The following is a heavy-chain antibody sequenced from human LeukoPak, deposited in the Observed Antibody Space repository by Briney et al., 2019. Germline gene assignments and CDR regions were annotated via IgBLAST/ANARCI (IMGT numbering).Heavy chain of an antibody. CDR3: GRAYSYPMDV. CDR2: IKHDGGEK. Sequence: RGSLRLSCEPSGFTFRVYRMSWVCQAPGKGLEWVSNIKHDGGEKYYVDSVKGRFTISRDNATNTLYLQIDSLRAEDTAVYYCGRAYSYPMDVWGQGTTVTVSS. J-gene: IGHJ6*02. V-gene: IGHV3-7*04. CDR1: GFTFRVYR.